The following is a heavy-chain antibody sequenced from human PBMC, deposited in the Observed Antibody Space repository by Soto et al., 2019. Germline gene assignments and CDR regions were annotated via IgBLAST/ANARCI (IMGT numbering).Heavy chain of an antibody. V-gene: IGHV4-30-4*01. D-gene: IGHD3-10*01. CDR1: GGSISSGDYY. CDR3: ARGGVITDYYYYYGMDV. CDR2: IYYSGST. Sequence: SETLSLTCTVSGGSISSGDYYWSWIRQPPGRGLEWIGYIYYSGSTYYNPSLQSRVTISVDTSKNQFSLKLSSVTAADTAVYYCARGGVITDYYYYYGMDVWGQGTTVTVSS. J-gene: IGHJ6*02.